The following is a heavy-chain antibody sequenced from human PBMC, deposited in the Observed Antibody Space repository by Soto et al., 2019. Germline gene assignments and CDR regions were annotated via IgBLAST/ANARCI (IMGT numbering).Heavy chain of an antibody. Sequence: TLSLTCPVSGGSISRGDYYWSWIRQHPGKGLGWIGQIHYSGPSYYNPSVKRRVTISLDTSKNHFSLKLNSVTAADTAVYSCARVKAVVTPTFDYWGQGALVTVS. CDR2: IHYSGPS. CDR1: GGSISRGDYY. V-gene: IGHV4-31*03. CDR3: ARVKAVVTPTFDY. J-gene: IGHJ4*02. D-gene: IGHD2-21*02.